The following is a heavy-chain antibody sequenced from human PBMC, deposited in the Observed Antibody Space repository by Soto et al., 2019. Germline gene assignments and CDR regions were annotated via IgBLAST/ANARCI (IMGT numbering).Heavy chain of an antibody. J-gene: IGHJ6*02. Sequence: PSQTLSLTCAISGDSVSSNSAAWNWIRQSPSRGLEWLGRTYYRSKWYNDYAVSVKSRITINPDTSKNQFSLQLNSVTPEDTAVYYCARGIAARQGRYYYYYGMDVWGQGTTVTVS. V-gene: IGHV6-1*01. CDR1: GDSVSSNSAA. D-gene: IGHD6-6*01. CDR3: ARGIAARQGRYYYYYGMDV. CDR2: TYYRSKWYN.